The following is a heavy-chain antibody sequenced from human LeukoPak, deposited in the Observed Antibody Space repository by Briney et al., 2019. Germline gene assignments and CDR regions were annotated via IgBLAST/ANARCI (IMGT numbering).Heavy chain of an antibody. D-gene: IGHD6-19*01. Sequence: GGSLRLSCAASGFIFSNHGMHWVRQAPGKGPEWVALIWYDGSNSFYGDSVKGRFTISRDNSKNTVYLQMNSLRAEDTAVYYCARDRMVAVAGDDYYDYWGQGTLVTVSS. CDR1: GFIFSNHG. CDR2: IWYDGSNS. J-gene: IGHJ4*02. V-gene: IGHV3-33*01. CDR3: ARDRMVAVAGDDYYDY.